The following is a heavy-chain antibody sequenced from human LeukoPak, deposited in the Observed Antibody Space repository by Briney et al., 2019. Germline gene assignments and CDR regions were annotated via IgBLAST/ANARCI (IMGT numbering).Heavy chain of an antibody. Sequence: PSETLSLTCTVSGGSISGYYWSWIRQPPGKGLEWMGYIYYSGSTNYNPSLKSRVTISVDTSKNQFSLKLSSVTAADTAVYYCARHSIVGQWLVPFDYWGQGTLVTVSS. CDR2: IYYSGST. V-gene: IGHV4-59*08. J-gene: IGHJ4*02. CDR1: GGSISGYY. D-gene: IGHD6-19*01. CDR3: ARHSIVGQWLVPFDY.